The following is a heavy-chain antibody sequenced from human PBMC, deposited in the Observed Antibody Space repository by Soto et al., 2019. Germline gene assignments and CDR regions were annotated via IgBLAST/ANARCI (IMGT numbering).Heavy chain of an antibody. CDR3: VRAPYSFDI. V-gene: IGHV1-46*01. J-gene: IGHJ4*02. CDR2: INPRGGSA. Sequence: ASVKVSCKASGYPFTSFFIHWVRQAPGQGLEWVGVINPRGGSANYAQKFQGRLTLTRDTSSTTVYVDLSSLKSEDTALYFCVRAPYSFDIWGQGTLVTVSS. CDR1: GYPFTSFF.